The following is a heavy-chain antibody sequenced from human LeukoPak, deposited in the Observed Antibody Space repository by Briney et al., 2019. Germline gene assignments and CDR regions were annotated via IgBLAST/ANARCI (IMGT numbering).Heavy chain of an antibody. Sequence: MASQTLSLTCTVSGGSIGSGGYYWSWIRQPPGKGLEWIGYIYHSGSTYYNPSLKSRVTISVDRSKNQFSLKLSSVTAADTAVYYCARGGHSSSFDYWGQGTLVTVSS. V-gene: IGHV4-30-2*01. D-gene: IGHD6-13*01. J-gene: IGHJ4*02. CDR3: ARGGHSSSFDY. CDR1: GGSIGSGGYY. CDR2: IYHSGST.